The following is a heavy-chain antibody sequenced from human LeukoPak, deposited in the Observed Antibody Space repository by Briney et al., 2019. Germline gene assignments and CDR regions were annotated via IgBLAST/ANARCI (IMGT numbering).Heavy chain of an antibody. CDR1: GYTFTGYY. J-gene: IGHJ5*02. V-gene: IGHV1-2*02. CDR3: ARTYCSSTSCYIDPWFDP. Sequence: ASVKVSCKASGYTFTGYYMHWVRQAPGQGLEWMGWINPNSGGTNYAQKFQGRVTMTRDTSTSTAYMELSRLRSDDTAVYYCARTYCSSTSCYIDPWFDPWGQGTLVTVSS. D-gene: IGHD2-2*02. CDR2: INPNSGGT.